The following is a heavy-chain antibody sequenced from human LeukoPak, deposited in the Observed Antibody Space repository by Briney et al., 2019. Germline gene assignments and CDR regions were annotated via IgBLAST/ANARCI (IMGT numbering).Heavy chain of an antibody. J-gene: IGHJ4*02. Sequence: SETLSLTCTVSGGSISGGSYYWSWIRQPAGKGLEWIGRIYTSGSTNYNPSLKSRVTISVDTSKNQFSLKLSSVTAADTAVYYCARRITIFGVVIAYYFDYWGQGTLVTVSS. CDR3: ARRITIFGVVIAYYFDY. CDR1: GGSISGGSYY. CDR2: IYTSGST. D-gene: IGHD3-3*01. V-gene: IGHV4-61*02.